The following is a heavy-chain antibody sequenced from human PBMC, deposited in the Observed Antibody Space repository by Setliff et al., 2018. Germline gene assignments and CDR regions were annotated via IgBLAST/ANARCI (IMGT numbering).Heavy chain of an antibody. D-gene: IGHD3-16*01. CDR3: ARRTLWIWGPGYAY. Sequence: LSLTCAVYGGSFSGYYWSWIRQPPGKGLEWIGEINHSGSTNYNPSLKSRVTIVDTSKNQFSLKLSSVTAADTAVYYCARRTLWIWGPGYAYWGQGTLVTVS. J-gene: IGHJ4*02. CDR1: GGSFSGYY. CDR2: INHSGST. V-gene: IGHV4-34*01.